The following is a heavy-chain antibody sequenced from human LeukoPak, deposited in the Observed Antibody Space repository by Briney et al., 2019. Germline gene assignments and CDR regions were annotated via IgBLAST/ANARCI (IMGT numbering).Heavy chain of an antibody. V-gene: IGHV4-59*01. J-gene: IGHJ1*01. D-gene: IGHD3-16*01. CDR1: GGSISSYY. CDR3: ARGIMGQSQH. CDR2: IYYSGST. Sequence: SETLSLTCTVSGGSISSYYWSWIRQPPGKGLEWIGYIYYSGSTNYNPSLKSRVTISVDTSKNQFSLKLSSVTAADTAVYYCARGIMGQSQHWGQGTLVTVSS.